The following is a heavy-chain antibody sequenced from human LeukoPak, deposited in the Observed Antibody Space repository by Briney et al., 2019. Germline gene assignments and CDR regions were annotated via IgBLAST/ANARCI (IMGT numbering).Heavy chain of an antibody. CDR1: GFTFSSYA. Sequence: GSLRLSCAASGFTFSSYAMSRVRQAPGNGLEWVSTISSRGGGTYYADSVKGRSTISRHNSNNKLYLQMNSLRAEDSAVYYCAKDGSGNYRPDYWGQGTLVTVSS. V-gene: IGHV3-23*01. CDR2: ISSRGGGT. J-gene: IGHJ4*02. D-gene: IGHD1-26*01. CDR3: AKDGSGNYRPDY.